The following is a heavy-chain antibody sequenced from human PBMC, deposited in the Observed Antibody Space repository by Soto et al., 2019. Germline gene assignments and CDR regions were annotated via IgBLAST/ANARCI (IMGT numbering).Heavy chain of an antibody. CDR1: GGSISSYY. D-gene: IGHD6-19*01. Sequence: QVQLQESGPGLVKPSETLSLTCTVSGGSISSYYWSWIRQPPGKGLEWIGYIYYSGSTNYNPSLKRRVTIAVDTSKNQFSLKLSSVTAADTAVYYCARNIAVAGRSAFDIWCQGTMVTVSS. CDR2: IYYSGST. J-gene: IGHJ3*02. CDR3: ARNIAVAGRSAFDI. V-gene: IGHV4-59*01.